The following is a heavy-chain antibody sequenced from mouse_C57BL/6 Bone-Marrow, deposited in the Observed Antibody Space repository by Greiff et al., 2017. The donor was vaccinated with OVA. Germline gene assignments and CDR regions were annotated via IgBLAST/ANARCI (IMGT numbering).Heavy chain of an antibody. D-gene: IGHD1-1*01. J-gene: IGHJ4*01. CDR2: IYPGDGDT. CDR1: GYAFSSYW. V-gene: IGHV1-80*01. CDR3: AIGGSSSFYYAMDY. Sequence: QVQLQQSGAELVKPGASVKISCKASGYAFSSYWMNWVKQRPGKGLEWIGQIYPGDGDTNYNGKFKGKATLTADKSSSTAYMQLSSLTSEDSAVYYCAIGGSSSFYYAMDYWGQGTSVTVSS.